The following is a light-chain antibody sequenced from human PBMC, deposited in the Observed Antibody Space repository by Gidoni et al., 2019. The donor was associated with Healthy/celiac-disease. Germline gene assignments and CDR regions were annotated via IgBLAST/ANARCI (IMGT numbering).Light chain of an antibody. CDR1: QGISNS. J-gene: IGKJ1*01. V-gene: IGKV1-NL1*01. CDR2: AAS. Sequence: DTQMTQPPSSLSASVGDRVTITCRARQGISNSLAWYQQKPGKAPKLLLYAASRLESGVPSRFSGSGSGTDYTLTISSLQPEDFATYYCQQYYSTPTWTFGQGTKVEIK. CDR3: QQYYSTPTWT.